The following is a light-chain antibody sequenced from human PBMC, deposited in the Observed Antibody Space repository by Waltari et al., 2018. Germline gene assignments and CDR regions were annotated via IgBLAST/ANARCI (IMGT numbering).Light chain of an antibody. J-gene: IGLJ1*01. CDR2: EVT. CDR1: SSDVGTYKL. Sequence: QSALTQPASVSGSPGQSITISCPGTSSDVGTYKLVSWYQQHPGKAPKLMIYEVTKRPSGVSSRFSASRSGNTASLTISGLQAEDEADYYCCSYNDGPYVFGTGTKVTVL. V-gene: IGLV2-23*02. CDR3: CSYNDGPYV.